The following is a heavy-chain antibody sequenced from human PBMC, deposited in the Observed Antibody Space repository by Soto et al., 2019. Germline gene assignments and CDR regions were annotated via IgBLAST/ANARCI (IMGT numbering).Heavy chain of an antibody. J-gene: IGHJ4*02. CDR3: AKDRLDYGIYVY. CDR2: ISGNGDST. CDR1: GFTFDEFG. D-gene: IGHD3-16*01. Sequence: HPGGSLRLSCAASGFTFDEFGMSWARQVPGKGLEWVSAISGNGDSTYYADSVKGRFTISRDNSKNTLYLQMNSLRAEDTAVYYCAKDRLDYGIYVYWGQGTLVTVSS. V-gene: IGHV3-23*01.